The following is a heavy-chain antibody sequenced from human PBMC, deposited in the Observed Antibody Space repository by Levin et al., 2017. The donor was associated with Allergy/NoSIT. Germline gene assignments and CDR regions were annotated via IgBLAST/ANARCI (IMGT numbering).Heavy chain of an antibody. CDR2: INPSGGST. D-gene: IGHD6-19*01. Sequence: GESLKISCKASGYTFTSYYMHWVRQAPGQGLEWMGIINPSGGSTSYAQKFQGRVTMTRDTSTSTVYMELSSLRSEDTAVYYCARGKAAGHFDYWGQGTLVTVSS. CDR3: ARGKAAGHFDY. V-gene: IGHV1-46*01. CDR1: GYTFTSYY. J-gene: IGHJ4*02.